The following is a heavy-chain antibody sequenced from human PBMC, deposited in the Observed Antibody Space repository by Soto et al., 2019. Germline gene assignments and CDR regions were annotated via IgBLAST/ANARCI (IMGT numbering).Heavy chain of an antibody. CDR3: ARGRRYGDYRSRQGFDP. V-gene: IGHV1-8*01. CDR1: GYTFTSYD. Sequence: QVQLVQSGAEVKKPGASVKVSCKASGYTFTSYDINWVRQATGQGLEWKGWMNPNSGNTGYAQKFQGRVTMTRNTSISTAYMELSSLRSEDTAGYYCARGRRYGDYRSRQGFDPWGQGTLVTVSS. D-gene: IGHD4-17*01. CDR2: MNPNSGNT. J-gene: IGHJ5*02.